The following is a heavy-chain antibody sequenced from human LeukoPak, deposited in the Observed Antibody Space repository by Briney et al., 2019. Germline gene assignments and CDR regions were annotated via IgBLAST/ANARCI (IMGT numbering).Heavy chain of an antibody. CDR3: AKVGPSTTGTTTSGFDY. CDR2: ISGSGGTT. Sequence: GGSLRLSCAASGFTFSRYAMSWVRQAPGKGLEWVSVISGSGGTTYYADSVKGRFTISRDNSKNTLYLQMSSLRAEDTAVYYCAKVGPSTTGTTTSGFDYWGQGTLVTVSS. J-gene: IGHJ4*02. V-gene: IGHV3-23*01. CDR1: GFTFSRYA. D-gene: IGHD1-1*01.